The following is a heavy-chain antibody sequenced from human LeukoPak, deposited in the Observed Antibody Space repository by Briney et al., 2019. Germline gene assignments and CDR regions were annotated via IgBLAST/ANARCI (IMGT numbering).Heavy chain of an antibody. CDR2: INPNSGGT. CDR3: ARSSKYGSGSYAY. CDR1: GYTFTGYY. J-gene: IGHJ4*02. D-gene: IGHD3-10*01. V-gene: IGHV1-2*02. Sequence: ASVKVSCKASGYTFTGYYMHWVRQAPGQGLEWMGWINPNSGGTNYAQKFQGRVTMTRDTSISTAYMELSRLRSDGTAVYCCARSSKYGSGSYAYWGQGTLVTVSS.